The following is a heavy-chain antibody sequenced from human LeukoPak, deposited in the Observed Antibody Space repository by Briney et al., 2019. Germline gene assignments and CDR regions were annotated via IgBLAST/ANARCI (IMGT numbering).Heavy chain of an antibody. CDR3: ARAGRGYSSGWYFDY. CDR2: IYSGGST. CDR1: GFTVSSNY. D-gene: IGHD6-19*01. J-gene: IGHJ4*02. V-gene: IGHV3-66*01. Sequence: PGGSLRPSCAASGFTVSSNYMSWVRQAPGKGLEWVSVIYSGGSTYYADSVKGRFTISRDNSKNTLYLQMNSLRAEDTAVYYCARAGRGYSSGWYFDYWGQGTLVTVSS.